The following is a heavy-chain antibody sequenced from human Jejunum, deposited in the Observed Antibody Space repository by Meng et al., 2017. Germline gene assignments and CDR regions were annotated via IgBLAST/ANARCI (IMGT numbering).Heavy chain of an antibody. V-gene: IGHV4-31*03. J-gene: IGHJ4*02. D-gene: IGHD3-10*01. CDR3: ARVQWDFGSETYTGFDY. Sequence: QAQARGSGPGRGKPPQTPSLTCTCSGGSISSGAYYWTWIRQLPGKGLEWIGYIYSSGTTYYNPPLKSRVTISQDTSKNQFSLTLSSVIAADTAVYYCARVQWDFGSETYTGFDYWGQGTLVTVSS. CDR2: IYSSGTT. CDR1: GGSISSGAYY.